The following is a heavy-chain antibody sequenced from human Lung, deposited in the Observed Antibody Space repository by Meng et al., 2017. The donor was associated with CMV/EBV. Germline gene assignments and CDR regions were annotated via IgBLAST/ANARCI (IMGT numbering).Heavy chain of an antibody. CDR3: ARNNYGYRFDY. Sequence: ASGYPCAGYILIWVRPATGQECEWMRWINPDTGVRQYSQRLQGRVTVTGKTSVAPVFMKLGGLKSDETAGYFCARNNYGYRFDYWGKGTLVTVSS. D-gene: IGHD5-18*01. J-gene: IGHJ4*02. CDR1: GYPCAGYI. V-gene: IGHV1-2*02. CDR2: INPDTGVR.